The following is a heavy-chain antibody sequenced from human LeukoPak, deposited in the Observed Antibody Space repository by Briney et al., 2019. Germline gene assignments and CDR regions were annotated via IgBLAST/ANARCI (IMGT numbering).Heavy chain of an antibody. J-gene: IGHJ4*02. CDR1: GFTFSSHS. CDR2: ISSSGSYI. Sequence: GGSLRLSCAASGFTFSSHSMNWVRQAPGKGLEWVSSISSSGSYIYYADSVKGRFTISRDNAKNSVYLQMNSLRAEDTAVYYCAREVAAGYWGQGTLVTVSS. D-gene: IGHD2-15*01. V-gene: IGHV3-21*01. CDR3: AREVAAGY.